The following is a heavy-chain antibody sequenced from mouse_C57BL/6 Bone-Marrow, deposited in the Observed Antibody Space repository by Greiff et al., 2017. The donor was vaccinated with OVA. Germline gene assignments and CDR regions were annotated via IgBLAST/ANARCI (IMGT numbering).Heavy chain of an antibody. CDR2: IWWNDNK. Sequence: QVTLKESGPGILQPSQTLSLSCSFSGFSLSTSGMGVGWIHQPSGNGLEWLAHIWWNDNKYYNTALKSRLTISKDTSNNQVFIKIASVDTADTATDNCARSQLVPWFAYWGQGTLVTVSA. D-gene: IGHD4-1*02. J-gene: IGHJ3*01. CDR3: ARSQLVPWFAY. CDR1: GFSLSTSGMG. V-gene: IGHV8-11*01.